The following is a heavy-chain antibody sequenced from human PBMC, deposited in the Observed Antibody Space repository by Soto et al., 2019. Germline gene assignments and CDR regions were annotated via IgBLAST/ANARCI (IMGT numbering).Heavy chain of an antibody. Sequence: QVQLVESGGGVVQPGRSLRLSCAASGFTFSSYAMPWVRQAPGKGLEWVAVISYDGSNKYYADSVKGRFTISRDNSKNTLYLQMNSLRAEDTAVYYCASLSGYYYGYAFDIWGQGTMVTVSS. CDR2: ISYDGSNK. CDR1: GFTFSSYA. CDR3: ASLSGYYYGYAFDI. D-gene: IGHD3-22*01. J-gene: IGHJ3*02. V-gene: IGHV3-30-3*01.